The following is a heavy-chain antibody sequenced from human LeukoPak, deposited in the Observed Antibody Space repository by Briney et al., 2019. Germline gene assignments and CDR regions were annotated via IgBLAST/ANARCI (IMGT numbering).Heavy chain of an antibody. D-gene: IGHD6-25*01. CDR1: GFTFSSFS. V-gene: IGHV3-23*01. CDR3: AKGSVGNADFAS. CDR2: IIVSGTT. J-gene: IGHJ4*02. Sequence: GGSLRLSCAASGFTFSSFSTTRVRQAPGKGLESVSCIIVSGTTYYADSVKGRFTISRDSFRGTLFLQMDRLRVEDTAVYFCAKGSVGNADFASWGQGALVTVSS.